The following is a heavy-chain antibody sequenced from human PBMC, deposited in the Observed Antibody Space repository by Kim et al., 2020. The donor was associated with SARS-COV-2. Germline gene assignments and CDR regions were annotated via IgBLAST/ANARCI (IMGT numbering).Heavy chain of an antibody. J-gene: IGHJ3*02. D-gene: IGHD4-17*01. CDR2: IYSVGST. V-gene: IGHV3-53*01. CDR1: GFTVSSNY. CDR3: ARVDYGDSEAFDI. Sequence: GGSLRLSCAASGFTVSSNYMSWVRQAPGKGLEWVSVIYSVGSTYYADSVKGRFTISRDNSKKTLYLQMNSLRAEDTAVYYCARVDYGDSEAFDIWGQGT.